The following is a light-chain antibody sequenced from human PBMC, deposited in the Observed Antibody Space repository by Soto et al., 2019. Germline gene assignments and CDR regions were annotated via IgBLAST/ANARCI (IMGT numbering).Light chain of an antibody. CDR2: DAS. CDR1: QGISSW. V-gene: IGKV1-39*01. J-gene: IGKJ1*01. Sequence: DIQMTQSPSTLSASVGDRVTITCRASQGISSWLAWYQQKPGKAPKLLIYDASNLETGVPSRFSGSGSGTDFTLTISSLQPEDFATYYCQQSYSTPRTFGQGTKVDIK. CDR3: QQSYSTPRT.